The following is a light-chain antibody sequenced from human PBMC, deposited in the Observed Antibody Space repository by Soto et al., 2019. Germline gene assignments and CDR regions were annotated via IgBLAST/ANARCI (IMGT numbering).Light chain of an antibody. Sequence: EIVLTQCPGTVSLSPGERATLSCRASQSVSSSYLAWYQQKPGQAPRLLIYGASSRATGIPDRFSGSGSGTDFTLTISRLEPEDFAVYYCQQYGSSPPLTFGGGTKVEIK. J-gene: IGKJ4*01. CDR3: QQYGSSPPLT. CDR2: GAS. CDR1: QSVSSSY. V-gene: IGKV3-20*01.